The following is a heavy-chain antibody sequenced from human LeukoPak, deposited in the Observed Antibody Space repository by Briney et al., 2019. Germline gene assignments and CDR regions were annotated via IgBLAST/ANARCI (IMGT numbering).Heavy chain of an antibody. D-gene: IGHD3-9*01. Sequence: PGGSLRLSCAASGFTFSSYAMHWVRQAPGKGLEWVTLISYDGSNKYCADSVKGRFTISRDNSKNTPYLQMNSLKTEDTAVYYCTTDDPYDILTGSFDYWGQGTLVTVSS. V-gene: IGHV3-30-3*01. J-gene: IGHJ4*02. CDR1: GFTFSSYA. CDR3: TTDDPYDILTGSFDY. CDR2: ISYDGSNK.